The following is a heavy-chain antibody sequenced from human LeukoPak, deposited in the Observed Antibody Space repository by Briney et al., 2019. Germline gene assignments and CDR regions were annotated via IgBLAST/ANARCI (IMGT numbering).Heavy chain of an antibody. D-gene: IGHD2-15*01. J-gene: IGHJ4*02. Sequence: GGSLRLSCAASGFTFSSYVMSWVRQAPGKGLEWVSSISNSGGSTYYADSVRGRFTISRDNSKNTVYMQMEGLRAEDTAVYYCTRDRGGSPTDVFDYWGQGTLVTVSS. CDR2: ISNSGGST. CDR3: TRDRGGSPTDVFDY. V-gene: IGHV3-23*01. CDR1: GFTFSSYV.